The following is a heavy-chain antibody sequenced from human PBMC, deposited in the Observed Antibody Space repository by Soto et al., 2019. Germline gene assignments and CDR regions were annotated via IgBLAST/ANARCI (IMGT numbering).Heavy chain of an antibody. J-gene: IGHJ4*02. CDR2: ISGGGSGA. V-gene: IGHV3-23*04. CDR3: AIDLWWYTH. CDR1: GCTFSDHA. Sequence: VQLVESGGGLVQPGGSLRLSCTASGCTFSDHAMTWVRQAPGKGLEWLSGISGGGSGAYYADSVKGRFTVSRANSNNTLFLQMDSLRVEDTAVYYCAIDLWWYTHWAQGTLVTVSS. D-gene: IGHD2-15*01.